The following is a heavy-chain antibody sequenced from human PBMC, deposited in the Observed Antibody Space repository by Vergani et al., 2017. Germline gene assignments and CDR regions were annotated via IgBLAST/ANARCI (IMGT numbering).Heavy chain of an antibody. Sequence: QVQLVESGGGVVQPGRSLRLSCAASGFTFSSYGMHWVRQAPGKGLEWVAVISYDGSNKYYADSVKGRFTISRDNSKTTLYLQMNSLRAEDTAVYYCAKEGLGTRAFDIWGQGTMVTVSS. J-gene: IGHJ3*02. D-gene: IGHD7-27*01. CDR1: GFTFSSYG. CDR2: ISYDGSNK. V-gene: IGHV3-30*18. CDR3: AKEGLGTRAFDI.